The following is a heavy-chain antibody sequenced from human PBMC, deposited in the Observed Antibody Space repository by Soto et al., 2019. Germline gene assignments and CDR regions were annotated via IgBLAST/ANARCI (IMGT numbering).Heavy chain of an antibody. J-gene: IGHJ5*02. CDR1: GGSISSGGYS. D-gene: IGHD3-10*01. CDR2: IYHSGST. V-gene: IGHV4-30-2*01. Sequence: SETLSLTCAVSGGSISSGGYSWSWIRQPPGKGLEWIGYIYHSGSTYYNPSLKSRVTISVDRSKNQFSLKLSSVTAADTAVYYCVMVGSGSAWFDLCGQRTLVTVSS. CDR3: VMVGSGSAWFDL.